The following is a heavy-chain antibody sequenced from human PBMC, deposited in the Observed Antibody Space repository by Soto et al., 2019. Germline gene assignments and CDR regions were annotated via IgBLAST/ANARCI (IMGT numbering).Heavy chain of an antibody. J-gene: IGHJ6*02. CDR2: ISGSGGST. CDR1: GFTFPGYG. D-gene: IGHD6-13*01. V-gene: IGHV3-20*04. Sequence: PGGSLRLSCAASGFTFPGYGMSWVRQTPGKGLEWVAGISGSGGSTYYVDSVKGRFTISRDNAKNSLYLQMNSLRAEDTAVYYCARGHGSIYSRRDRRGDYSGMDVWGQGTTVTVSS. CDR3: ARGHGSIYSRRDRRGDYSGMDV.